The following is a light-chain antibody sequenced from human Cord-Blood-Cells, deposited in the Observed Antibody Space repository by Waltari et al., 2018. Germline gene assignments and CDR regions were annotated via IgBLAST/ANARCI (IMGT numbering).Light chain of an antibody. CDR2: STI. CDR1: TGAATIAYY. Sequence: HTVVTQEPSLTVSPGGTITLHCASRTGAATIAYYLIWFQHKPEQAPRALIYSTISKPCGTPARFSGSLRGGKAAPILSVVEPEDEAEYYCLFYYGGAGVFGGGTKLTVL. J-gene: IGLJ3*02. CDR3: LFYYGGAGV. V-gene: IGLV7-43*01.